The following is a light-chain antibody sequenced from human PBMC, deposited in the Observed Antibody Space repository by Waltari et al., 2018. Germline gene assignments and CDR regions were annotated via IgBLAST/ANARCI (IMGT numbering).Light chain of an antibody. CDR1: SGDIGGSDF. CDR2: DVN. Sequence: QSGLTQPASVSASPGESITISCTGTSGDIGGSDFVSWYQHHPGRAPKVLIFDVNHRPSGISDRFAGSKSGNTASLTISELQPEDDADYYCRSHSTNNIVLFGGGTKV. V-gene: IGLV2-14*01. CDR3: RSHSTNNIVL. J-gene: IGLJ2*01.